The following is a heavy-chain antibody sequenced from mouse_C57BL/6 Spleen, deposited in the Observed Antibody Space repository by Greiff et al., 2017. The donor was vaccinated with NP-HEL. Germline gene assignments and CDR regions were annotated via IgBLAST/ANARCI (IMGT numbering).Heavy chain of an antibody. CDR3: TRSDPSIYDGWYFDY. J-gene: IGHJ2*01. D-gene: IGHD2-3*01. CDR2: IYPGDGDT. CDR1: GYAFSSSW. V-gene: IGHV1-82*01. Sequence: QVQLQQSGPELVKPGASVKISCKASGYAFSSSWMNWVKQRPGKGLEWIGRIYPGDGDTNYNGKFKGKATLTADKSSSTAYMQLSSLTSEDSAVYFCTRSDPSIYDGWYFDYWGQGTTLTVSS.